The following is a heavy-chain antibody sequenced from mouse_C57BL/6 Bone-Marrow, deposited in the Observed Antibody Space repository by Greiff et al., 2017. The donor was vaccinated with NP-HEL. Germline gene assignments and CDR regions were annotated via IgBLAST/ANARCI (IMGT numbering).Heavy chain of an antibody. V-gene: IGHV3-6*01. Sequence: EVQLVESGPGLVKPSQSLSLTCSVTGYSITSGYYWNWIRQFPGNKLEWMGYISYDGSNNYNPSLKNRISITRDTSKNQFFLKLNSVTTEDTATYYCARDRTYYSNPYAMDYWGQGTSVTVSS. CDR2: ISYDGSN. CDR1: GYSITSGYY. J-gene: IGHJ4*01. CDR3: ARDRTYYSNPYAMDY. D-gene: IGHD2-5*01.